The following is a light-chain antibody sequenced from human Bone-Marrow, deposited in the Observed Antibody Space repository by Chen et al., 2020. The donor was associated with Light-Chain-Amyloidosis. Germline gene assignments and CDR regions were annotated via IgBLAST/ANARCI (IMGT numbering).Light chain of an antibody. CDR3: QSADSSGTYEVI. CDR2: RDT. CDR1: DLPTKY. Sequence: SYELTQPPSVSVPPRQTAWITPPGDDLPTKYAYWYQQKPGQAPVLVIHRDTERPSGISERFSGSSSGTTATLTISGVQAEDEADYHCQSADSSGTYEVIFGGGTKLTVL. J-gene: IGLJ2*01. V-gene: IGLV3-25*03.